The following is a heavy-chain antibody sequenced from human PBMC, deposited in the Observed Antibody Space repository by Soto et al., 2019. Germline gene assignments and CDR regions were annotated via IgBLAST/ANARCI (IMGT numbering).Heavy chain of an antibody. CDR1: GFTFSSYW. CDR2: IKQDGSEK. J-gene: IGHJ5*02. D-gene: IGHD5-12*01. V-gene: IGHV3-7*01. Sequence: EVQLVESGGGLVQPGGSLRLSCAASGFTFSSYWMSWVRQAPGKGLEWVANIKQDGSEKYYVDSVKGRFTISRDNAKNSLYLQMNSLRAEDTAVYYCARGVSGYDSGYIGRGKFDPWGQGTLVTVSS. CDR3: ARGVSGYDSGYIGRGKFDP.